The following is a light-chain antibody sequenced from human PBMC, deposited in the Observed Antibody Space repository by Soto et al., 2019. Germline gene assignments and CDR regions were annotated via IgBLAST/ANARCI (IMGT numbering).Light chain of an antibody. CDR1: DTY. CDR2: DVS. V-gene: IGKV3-11*01. J-gene: IGKJ1*01. CDR3: QQRWT. Sequence: EIVLTQSPATLSLSPGERTTLSCRASDTYLAWYQQQPGQAPRLLIYDVSNRAAGIPARFSGSGSGTDFTLTISSLEPEDFAVYYCQQRWTFGPGTKVEVK.